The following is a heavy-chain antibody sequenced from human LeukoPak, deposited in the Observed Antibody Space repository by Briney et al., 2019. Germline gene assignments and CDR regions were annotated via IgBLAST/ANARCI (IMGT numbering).Heavy chain of an antibody. J-gene: IGHJ6*03. D-gene: IGHD3-3*01. CDR2: IKQDGSEK. CDR1: GFTFSSYW. Sequence: GGSLRLSCAASGFTFSSYWMSWVRQAPGKGLEWVANIKQDGSEKYYVDSVKGRFTISRDNAKNSLYLQMNSLRAEDTAVYYCARKKGYYDFWSPPSAWGKGTTVTVS. V-gene: IGHV3-7*01. CDR3: ARKKGYYDFWSPPSA.